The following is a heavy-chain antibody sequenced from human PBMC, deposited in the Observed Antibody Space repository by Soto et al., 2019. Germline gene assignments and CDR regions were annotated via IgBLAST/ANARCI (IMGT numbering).Heavy chain of an antibody. J-gene: IGHJ4*02. CDR1: GFSLTTSGVG. Sequence: QITLNESGPTQVKPRQTLTLTCTFSGFSLTTSGVGVGWIRQSPGKAPEWLALIYWDDDKRYSPSLKSRLTITKDTSKNQVVLTMADLDPPDTATYYCAHRVLRTVFGLVTTTAIYFDFWCQGTPVAVSS. CDR3: AHRVLRTVFGLVTTTAIYFDF. D-gene: IGHD3-3*01. CDR2: IYWDDDK. V-gene: IGHV2-5*02.